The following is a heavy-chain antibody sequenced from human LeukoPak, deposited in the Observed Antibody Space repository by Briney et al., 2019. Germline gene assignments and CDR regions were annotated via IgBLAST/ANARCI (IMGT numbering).Heavy chain of an antibody. J-gene: IGHJ4*02. CDR3: AKGSDTAGSYRPFDH. Sequence: GGSLRHSCAASGFTLSRATMSWPRQAPGKGLEWASALNSAGGSTSAESVKGRFTISRDNSKNTLYLQMNSLRAEDTAVYYCAKGSDTAGSYRPFDHWGQGTLVTVSS. V-gene: IGHV3-23*01. D-gene: IGHD3-10*01. CDR2: LNSAGGST. CDR1: GFTLSRAT.